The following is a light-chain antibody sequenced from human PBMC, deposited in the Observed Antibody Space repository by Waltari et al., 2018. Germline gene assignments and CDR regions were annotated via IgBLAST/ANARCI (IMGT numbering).Light chain of an antibody. CDR2: EVR. Sequence: QSALTQPASVSGSPGQSITISCPGTSSDVGGYNYVSWYHQHPGKAPNLMIYEVRNRPSGVSNRFSGSKSGTTASLTISGLEAEDEADYYCSSYTSSSTVVFGGGTKVTVL. CDR1: SSDVGGYNY. V-gene: IGLV2-14*01. J-gene: IGLJ2*01. CDR3: SSYTSSSTVV.